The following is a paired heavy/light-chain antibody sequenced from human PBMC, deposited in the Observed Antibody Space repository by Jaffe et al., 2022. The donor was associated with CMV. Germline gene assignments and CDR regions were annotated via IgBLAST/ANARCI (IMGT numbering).Light chain of an antibody. J-gene: IGLJ2*01. CDR1: SGHNNYA. CDR3: QTWGTGIWV. CDR2: LNSDGSH. V-gene: IGLV4-69*01. Sequence: QLVLTQSPSASASLGASVKLTCTLSSGHNNYAVAWYQQQPEKGPRYLMKLNSDGSHNKGDGIPDRFSGSSSGAERYLIISSLQSEDEADYYCQTWGTGIWVFGGGTKLTVL.
Heavy chain of an antibody. V-gene: IGHV3-49*04. Sequence: EVQLVESGGGLAEPGRSLRLSCTAVGFTLVDYAMSWVRQAPGMRLEWVGFIRSKAYGATTEYAASVKGRFTISRDDSKSIAYLQMNSLKTEDTAVYFCARTVDADYVAFWGQGTLVTVSS. D-gene: IGHD4-4*01. CDR2: IRSKAYGATT. J-gene: IGHJ4*02. CDR3: ARTVDADYVAF. CDR1: GFTLVDYA.